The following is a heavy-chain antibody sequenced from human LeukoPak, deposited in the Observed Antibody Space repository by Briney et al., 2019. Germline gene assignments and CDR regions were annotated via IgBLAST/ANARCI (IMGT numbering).Heavy chain of an antibody. CDR3: ARRDFWSGNLDY. CDR1: GFTFSSYW. CDR2: IKQDGSER. J-gene: IGHJ4*02. Sequence: GGSLRLSCAASGFTFSSYWMTWVRQAPGKGLEWVANIKQDGSERYYVDSVKGRFTISRDNARNSVYLQMNSLRAEDTAMYYCARRDFWSGNLDYWGQGSLVTVSS. V-gene: IGHV3-7*01. D-gene: IGHD3-3*01.